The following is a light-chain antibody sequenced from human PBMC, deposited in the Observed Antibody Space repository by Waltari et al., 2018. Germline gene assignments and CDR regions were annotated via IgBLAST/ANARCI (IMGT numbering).Light chain of an antibody. J-gene: IGLJ2*01. CDR2: DVN. CDR3: SSYSTSSSLIL. V-gene: IGLV2-14*03. Sequence: QSALSQPASASGSPGQSITLSCTGASSDVGGHDYISWYQQHPGKAPKLIIRDVNNRPSGVSNRFSGSKSGNTASLTISGLQAEDEADYYCSSYSTSSSLILFGEGTKVTVL. CDR1: SSDVGGHDY.